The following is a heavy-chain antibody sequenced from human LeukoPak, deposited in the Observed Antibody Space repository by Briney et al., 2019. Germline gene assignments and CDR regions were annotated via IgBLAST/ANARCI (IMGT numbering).Heavy chain of an antibody. V-gene: IGHV4-39*01. Sequence: SETLSLTCTVSGGSISSSSYYWGWIRQPPGKGLEWLGSIYYSGSTYYNPSLKSRVTISVDTSKNQFSLKLSSVTAADTAVYYCARSRYCGGDCRYAFDIWGQGTMVTVSS. D-gene: IGHD2-21*02. J-gene: IGHJ3*02. CDR1: GGSISSSSYY. CDR2: IYYSGST. CDR3: ARSRYCGGDCRYAFDI.